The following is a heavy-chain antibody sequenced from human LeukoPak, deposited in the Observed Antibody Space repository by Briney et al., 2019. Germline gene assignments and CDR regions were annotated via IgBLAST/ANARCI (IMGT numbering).Heavy chain of an antibody. CDR3: ARGYDFWSGANWFDP. CDR1: GGSVSSGSYY. J-gene: IGHJ5*02. V-gene: IGHV4-61*01. CDR2: IYYSGST. Sequence: PSETLSLTCTVSGGSVSSGSYYWSWIRQPPGKGLEWIGYIYYSGSTNYNPSLKSRVTISVDTSKNQFSLKLSSVTAADTAVYYCARGYDFWSGANWFDPWGQGTLVTVSS. D-gene: IGHD3-3*01.